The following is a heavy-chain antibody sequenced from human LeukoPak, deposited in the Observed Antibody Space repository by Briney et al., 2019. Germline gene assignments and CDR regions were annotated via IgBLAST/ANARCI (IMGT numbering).Heavy chain of an antibody. J-gene: IGHJ4*02. CDR1: GFTVSSNY. D-gene: IGHD3-3*01. Sequence: GGSLRLSCAASGFTVSSNYMSWVRQAPGKGLEWVSVIYSGGSTYYADSVKGRFTISRDNSKSTLYLQMNSLRAEDTAVYYCARNSYYDFWSGSPGDYWGQGTLVTVSS. CDR2: IYSGGST. V-gene: IGHV3-53*01. CDR3: ARNSYYDFWSGSPGDY.